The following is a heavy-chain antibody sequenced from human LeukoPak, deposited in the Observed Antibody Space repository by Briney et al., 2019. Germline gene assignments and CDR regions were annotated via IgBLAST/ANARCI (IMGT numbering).Heavy chain of an antibody. CDR2: INPNSGGT. V-gene: IGHV1-2*06. CDR1: GYTFTGYY. D-gene: IGHD5-18*01. CDR3: AKAVDTAMLYDY. Sequence: GAPVKVSCKASGYTFTGYYMHWVRQAPGQGLEWMRRINPNSGGTNYAQKFQGRVTMTRDTSISTAYMELSRLRSDDTAVYYCAKAVDTAMLYDYWGQGTLVTVSS. J-gene: IGHJ4*02.